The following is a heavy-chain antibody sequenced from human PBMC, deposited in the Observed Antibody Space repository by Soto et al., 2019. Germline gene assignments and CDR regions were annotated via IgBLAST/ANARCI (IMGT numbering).Heavy chain of an antibody. CDR1: GSTFSDYS. J-gene: IGHJ4*02. CDR3: ARPPGYISDWHYFDL. V-gene: IGHV3-48*02. CDR2: ISASRSTI. Sequence: GGSLRLSCAASGSTFSDYSMNWVRQAPGKGLEWVSYISASRSTIYYADSVKGRFTISRDNAKNSLYLQMNSLRDEDTAVYYCARPPGYISDWHYFDLWGQGTLVTVSS. D-gene: IGHD2-21*02.